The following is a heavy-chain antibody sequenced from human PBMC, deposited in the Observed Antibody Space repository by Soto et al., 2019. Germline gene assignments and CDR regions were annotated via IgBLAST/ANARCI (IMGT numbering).Heavy chain of an antibody. V-gene: IGHV3-30*18. CDR1: GFTFSSYG. CDR2: ISYDGSNK. CDR3: AKAKSSGYVDY. J-gene: IGHJ4*02. D-gene: IGHD6-19*01. Sequence: GGSLRLSCAASGFTFSSYGMHWVRQAPGKGLEWVAVISYDGSNKYYADSVKGRFTTSRDNSKNTLYLQMNSLRAEDTAVYYCAKAKSSGYVDYWGQGTLVTLSS.